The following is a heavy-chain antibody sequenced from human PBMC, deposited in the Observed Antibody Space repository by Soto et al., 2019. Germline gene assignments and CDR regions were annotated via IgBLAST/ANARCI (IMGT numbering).Heavy chain of an antibody. CDR3: ARGWNAF. Sequence: GGSLILSCSTSGFTISNYFMNWVRQAPGMGLEWVSGIDNADTTSYADSVKGRFTISRDTSKNTVYLQMNSLRADDTAVYYCARGWNAFWGQGTLVTVSS. D-gene: IGHD1-1*01. CDR2: IDNADTT. CDR1: GFTISNYF. J-gene: IGHJ4*02. V-gene: IGHV3-23*01.